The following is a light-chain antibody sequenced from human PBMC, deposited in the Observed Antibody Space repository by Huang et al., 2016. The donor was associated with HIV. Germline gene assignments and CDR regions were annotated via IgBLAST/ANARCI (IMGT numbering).Light chain of an antibody. V-gene: IGKV3-20*01. CDR3: QQYGTLPYT. Sequence: EIVLTQSPVTLSLSPGEGASLYCRASQGVPNSYLAWYQQKPGQAPRLLIFGASNRATGVPHRFRGSESGTDFTLTISGLDPEDFAVYYCQQYGTLPYTFGQGTKLEI. J-gene: IGKJ2*01. CDR2: GAS. CDR1: QGVPNSY.